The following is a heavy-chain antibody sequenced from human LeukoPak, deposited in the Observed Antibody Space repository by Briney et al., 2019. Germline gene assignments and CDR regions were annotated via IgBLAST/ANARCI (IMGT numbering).Heavy chain of an antibody. Sequence: GGSLRLSCAASGFTFSSYAMSWVRQAPGKGLEWVSAISGSGGSTYYADSVKGRFTISRDNSKNTLYLQMNSLRAEDTAVYYCAKTPSRMITFGGVIVFDYWGQGTLVTVSS. D-gene: IGHD3-16*02. CDR3: AKTPSRMITFGGVIVFDY. CDR2: ISGSGGST. J-gene: IGHJ4*02. CDR1: GFTFSSYA. V-gene: IGHV3-23*01.